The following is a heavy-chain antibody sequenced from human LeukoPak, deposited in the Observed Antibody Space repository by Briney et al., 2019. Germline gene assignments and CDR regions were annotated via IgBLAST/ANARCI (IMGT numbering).Heavy chain of an antibody. J-gene: IGHJ4*02. CDR3: ASDKGASGWGLGY. Sequence: SETLSLTCTVSGGSVSSGHYYLNWIRQPAGKGLEWIGRIYSRGSTNYNSSLRSRVTISVDTSKNQFSLKLTSVTAADTAVYYCASDKGASGWGLGYWGQGTLVTVSS. CDR1: GGSVSSGHYY. D-gene: IGHD6-19*01. V-gene: IGHV4-61*02. CDR2: IYSRGST.